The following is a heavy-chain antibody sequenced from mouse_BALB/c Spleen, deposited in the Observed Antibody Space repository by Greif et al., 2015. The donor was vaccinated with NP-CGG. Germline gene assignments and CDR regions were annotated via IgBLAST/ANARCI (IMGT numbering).Heavy chain of an antibody. CDR2: IYPGSGKT. CDR3: ARRTGTEAMDY. V-gene: IGHV1-84*02. D-gene: IGHD4-1*01. Sequence: LKESGPELVRPGASVKISCKASGYTFTDYYINWVKQEPGQGLEWIGWIYPGSGKTKYNEKFKGKATLTVDTSSSTAYMQLSSLTSEDTAVYFCARRTGTEAMDYWGQGTSVTVSS. J-gene: IGHJ4*01. CDR1: GYTFTDYY.